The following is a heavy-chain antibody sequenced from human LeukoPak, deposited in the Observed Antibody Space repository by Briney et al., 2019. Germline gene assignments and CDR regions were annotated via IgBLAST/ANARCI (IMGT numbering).Heavy chain of an antibody. Sequence: GASVKVSCKASGYTFTSYYMHWVRQAPGQGLEWMGIINPSGGSTNYAQKFQGRVTMTRDTSTSTVYMELSSLRSEDTAVYYCARDDYDDRSGYQHSTRNDYWAQGTLVTVSS. CDR3: ARDDYDDRSGYQHSTRNDY. V-gene: IGHV1-46*01. J-gene: IGHJ4*02. CDR1: GYTFTSYY. D-gene: IGHD3-22*01. CDR2: INPSGGST.